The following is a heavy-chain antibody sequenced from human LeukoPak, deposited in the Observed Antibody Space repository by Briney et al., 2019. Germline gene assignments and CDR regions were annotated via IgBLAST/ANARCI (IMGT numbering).Heavy chain of an antibody. CDR3: ARENVSGAAAGNSGMDV. D-gene: IGHD6-13*01. CDR1: GFTFITYG. V-gene: IGHV3-23*01. J-gene: IGHJ6*02. Sequence: GSLRLSCAASGFTFITYGMSWVRQAPGKGLEWVSAISGSGGSTYYPDSLKGRFTISRDNSKNTLYLQVSSLRAEDTAVYYCARENVSGAAAGNSGMDVWGQGTTVTVSS. CDR2: ISGSGGST.